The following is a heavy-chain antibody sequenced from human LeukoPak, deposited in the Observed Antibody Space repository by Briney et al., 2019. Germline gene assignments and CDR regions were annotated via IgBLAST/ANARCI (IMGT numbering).Heavy chain of an antibody. V-gene: IGHV4-39*07. CDR2: IYHIGTT. CDR1: GGSISSSSYY. J-gene: IGHJ4*02. CDR3: ASARWDF. D-gene: IGHD4-23*01. Sequence: SETLSLTCTVSGGSISSSSYYWGWIRQPPGKGLEWIGSIYHIGTTNYNPSLKSRVSISVDTSRNQFSLTLSSVTAADTAVYYCASARWDFWGQGTLVTVSS.